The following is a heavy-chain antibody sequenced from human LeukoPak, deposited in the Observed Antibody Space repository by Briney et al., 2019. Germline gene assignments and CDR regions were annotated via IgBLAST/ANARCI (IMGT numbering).Heavy chain of an antibody. CDR3: ARGGPGRSFDY. J-gene: IGHJ4*02. CDR1: GYTFTGYY. CDR2: INPNSGDT. Sequence: GASVKVSCKASGYTFTGYYIHWVRQAPGQGLEWMGWINPNSGDTDYALKFQGWVTMARDTSISTAYMELSRLKSDDTAVYYCARGGPGRSFDYWGQGTLVTVSS. V-gene: IGHV1-2*04.